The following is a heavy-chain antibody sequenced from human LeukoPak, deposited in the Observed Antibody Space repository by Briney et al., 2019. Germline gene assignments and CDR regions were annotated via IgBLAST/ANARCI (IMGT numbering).Heavy chain of an antibody. V-gene: IGHV3-30*03. D-gene: IGHD3/OR15-3a*01. CDR1: GFTFSSYG. Sequence: GGSLRLSCAASGFTFSSYGMHWVRQAPGKGLEWVAVISYDGSNKYYADSVKGRFTISRDNSKNTLYLQMNSLRAEDTAVYYCATAGLTYYFDYWGQGTLVTVSS. J-gene: IGHJ4*02. CDR2: ISYDGSNK. CDR3: ATAGLTYYFDY.